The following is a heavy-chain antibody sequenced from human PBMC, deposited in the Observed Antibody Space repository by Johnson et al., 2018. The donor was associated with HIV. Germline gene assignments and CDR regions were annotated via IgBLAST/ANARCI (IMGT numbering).Heavy chain of an antibody. CDR3: ARGIQPDAFDI. V-gene: IGHV3-64*01. J-gene: IGHJ3*02. D-gene: IGHD2-2*01. Sequence: VQLVESGGGVVQPGRSLRLSCAASGFTFSTYDMHWVRQAPGKGLEYVSAISSNGGSTYYANSVKGRFTISRDNSKNTLYLQMGSLRAEDMAVYYCARGIQPDAFDIWGQGTMVTVSS. CDR2: ISSNGGST. CDR1: GFTFSTYD.